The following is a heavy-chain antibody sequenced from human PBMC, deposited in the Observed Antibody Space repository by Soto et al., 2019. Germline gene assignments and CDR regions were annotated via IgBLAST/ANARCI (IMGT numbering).Heavy chain of an antibody. Sequence: GGSLRLSCAASGFTFSDYYMSWIRQAPGKGLEWVSYISSSGSTIYYADSVKGRFTISRDNAKNSLYLQMNSLRAEDTAVYYCASPSDYGGNSRDAFDIWGQGTMVTVSS. CDR1: GFTFSDYY. D-gene: IGHD4-17*01. V-gene: IGHV3-11*01. J-gene: IGHJ3*02. CDR2: ISSSGSTI. CDR3: ASPSDYGGNSRDAFDI.